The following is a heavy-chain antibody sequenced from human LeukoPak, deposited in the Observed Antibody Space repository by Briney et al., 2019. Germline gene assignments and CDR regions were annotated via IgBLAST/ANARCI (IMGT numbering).Heavy chain of an antibody. CDR3: ARGARRYSGYASDY. J-gene: IGHJ4*02. Sequence: SVKVSCKATGGTFSSYAISWVRQAPGQGLEWMGGIIPIFGTANYAQKFQGRVTITTDESTSTAYMELSSLRSEDTAVYYCARGARRYSGYASDYWGQGTLVTVSS. CDR1: GGTFSSYA. CDR2: IIPIFGTA. V-gene: IGHV1-69*05. D-gene: IGHD5-12*01.